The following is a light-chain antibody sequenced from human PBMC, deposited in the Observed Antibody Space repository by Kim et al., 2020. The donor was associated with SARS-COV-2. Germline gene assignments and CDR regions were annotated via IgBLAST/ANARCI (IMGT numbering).Light chain of an antibody. CDR3: QTRGTGIHVV. CDR2: LNSDGSH. V-gene: IGLV4-69*01. CDR1: SGHSSYA. Sequence: QPVLTQSPSASASLGASVKLTCTLSSGHSSYAIAWHQQQPEKGPRYLMKLNSDGSHSKGDGIPDRFSGSSSGAERYLTISSLQSEDEADYYCQTRGTGIHVVFGGGTQLTVL. J-gene: IGLJ2*01.